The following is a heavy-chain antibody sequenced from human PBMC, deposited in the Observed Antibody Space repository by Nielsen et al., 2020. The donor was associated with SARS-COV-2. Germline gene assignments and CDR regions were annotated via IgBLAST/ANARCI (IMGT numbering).Heavy chain of an antibody. Sequence: GESLKISCAASGFTFSSYSMNWVRQAPGKGLEWVSSISSSSSYIYYADSVKGRFTISRDNAKNSLYLQMNSLRAEDTAVYYCAKPHGYGYEDFDYWGQGTLVTVSS. CDR3: AKPHGYGYEDFDY. D-gene: IGHD5-18*01. J-gene: IGHJ4*02. V-gene: IGHV3-21*04. CDR1: GFTFSSYS. CDR2: ISSSSSYI.